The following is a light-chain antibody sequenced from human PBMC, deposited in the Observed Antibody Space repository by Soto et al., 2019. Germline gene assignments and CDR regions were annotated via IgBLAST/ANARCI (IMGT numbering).Light chain of an antibody. J-gene: IGKJ4*01. CDR2: AAS. V-gene: IGKV1-12*01. Sequence: IQMTQSPSFVSASVGDRVTITCRASQAVSTWLAWYQQKPGDAPKLLIYAASTFQNGVPSRFSGSGSGTDFTLTIRNLQPEDFATYYCQQSNSFPRTFGGGTKVDI. CDR1: QAVSTW. CDR3: QQSNSFPRT.